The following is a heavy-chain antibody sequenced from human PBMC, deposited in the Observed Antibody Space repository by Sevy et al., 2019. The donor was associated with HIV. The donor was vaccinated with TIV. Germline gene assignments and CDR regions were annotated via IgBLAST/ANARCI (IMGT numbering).Heavy chain of an antibody. CDR1: GFTFSSYW. V-gene: IGHV3-74*01. Sequence: GGSLRLSCAASGFTFSSYWMHWVRQAPGKGLVWVSRINSDGSSTSYADSVKGRFTISRDNAKNTLYLQMNSLRAEDTAAYYCARAEYDILTGYYLDYWGQGTLVTVSS. J-gene: IGHJ4*02. CDR3: ARAEYDILTGYYLDY. D-gene: IGHD3-9*01. CDR2: INSDGSST.